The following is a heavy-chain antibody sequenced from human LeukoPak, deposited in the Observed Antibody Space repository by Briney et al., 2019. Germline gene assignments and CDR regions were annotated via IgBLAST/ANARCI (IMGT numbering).Heavy chain of an antibody. D-gene: IGHD3-16*01. V-gene: IGHV3-48*01. CDR3: ARDNWGTDY. CDR2: ISSSSSTI. J-gene: IGHJ4*02. CDR1: GFTFSSYS. Sequence: QAGGSLRLSCAASGFTFSSYSMNWVRQAPGKGLEWVSYISSSSSTIYYADSVKGRFTISRDNAKNSLYLQMNSLRAEDTAVYYCARDNWGTDYWGQGTLVTVSS.